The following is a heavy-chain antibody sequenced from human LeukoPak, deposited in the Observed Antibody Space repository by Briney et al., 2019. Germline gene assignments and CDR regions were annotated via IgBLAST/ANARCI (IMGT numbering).Heavy chain of an antibody. CDR3: ASSDYYDILTGRPYYFDY. D-gene: IGHD3-9*01. V-gene: IGHV1-69*05. CDR2: IIPIYGTA. J-gene: IGHJ4*02. Sequence: SVKVSCKASGGTFSSYAISWVRQAPGQGLEWMGGIIPIYGTANYAQKFQGRVTITTDASTSTAYMELSSLRSEDTAVYYCASSDYYDILTGRPYYFDYWGQGTLVTVSS. CDR1: GGTFSSYA.